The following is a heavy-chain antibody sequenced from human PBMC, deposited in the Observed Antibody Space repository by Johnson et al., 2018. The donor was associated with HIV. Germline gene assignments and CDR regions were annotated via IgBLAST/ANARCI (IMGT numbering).Heavy chain of an antibody. CDR2: IKSKTDGGTT. CDR3: TTARNRLWSSSGWTGFWAFDI. D-gene: IGHD6-19*01. V-gene: IGHV3-15*01. Sequence: MQLVESGGGLVKPGGSLRVSCAASGFSFSKVWMSWVRQAPGKGLEWVGYIKSKTDGGTTDYAGPVKGRFTISRADSKNTLYLEMNSLKIEDTAVYYCTTARNRLWSSSGWTGFWAFDIWGQGTMVTVSS. CDR1: GFSFSKVW. J-gene: IGHJ3*02.